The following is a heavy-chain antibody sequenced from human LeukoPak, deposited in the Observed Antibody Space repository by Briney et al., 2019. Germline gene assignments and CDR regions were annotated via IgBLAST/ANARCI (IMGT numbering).Heavy chain of an antibody. CDR2: IIPIFGTA. CDR1: GYTFTSYG. V-gene: IGHV1-69*06. CDR3: ARSITMIVGAFDI. J-gene: IGHJ3*02. Sequence: ASVKVSCKASGYTFTSYGISWVRQAPGQGLEWMGGIIPIFGTANYAQKFQGRVTITADKSTSTAYMELSSLRSEDTAVYYCARSITMIVGAFDIWGQGTMVTVSS. D-gene: IGHD3-22*01.